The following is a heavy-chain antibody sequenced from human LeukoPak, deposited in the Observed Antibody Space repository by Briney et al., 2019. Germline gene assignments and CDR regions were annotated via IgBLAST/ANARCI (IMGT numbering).Heavy chain of an antibody. CDR1: GGSISSSRYS. V-gene: IGHV4-39*07. Sequence: PSETLSLTCTVSGGSISSSRYSWGWIRQPPGKGLEWIGTIYYSGSTYYNPSLKSRVTISIDTSKNQFSLKLSSVTAADTAGYYCTRVSYDSGVYDDYWGQGTLVTVSS. CDR3: TRVSYDSGVYDDY. D-gene: IGHD3-22*01. CDR2: IYYSGST. J-gene: IGHJ4*02.